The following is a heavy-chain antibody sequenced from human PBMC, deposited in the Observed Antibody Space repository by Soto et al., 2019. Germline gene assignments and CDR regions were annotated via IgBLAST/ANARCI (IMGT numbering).Heavy chain of an antibody. V-gene: IGHV3-11*01. CDR1: GFTFSDYY. CDR2: ISSSGSTI. J-gene: IGHJ4*02. D-gene: IGHD5-18*01. CDR3: ARSSRGYSYGYSDY. Sequence: GGSLRLSCAASGFTFSDYYMSWIRQAPGKGLEWVSYISSSGSTIYYADSVKGRLTISRDNAKNSLYLQMNSRRAEDTVVYCCARSSRGYSYGYSDYWGQGTLVTVSS.